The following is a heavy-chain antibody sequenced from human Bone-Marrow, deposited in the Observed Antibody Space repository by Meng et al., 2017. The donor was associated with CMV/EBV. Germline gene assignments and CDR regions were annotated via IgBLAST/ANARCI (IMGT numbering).Heavy chain of an antibody. V-gene: IGHV3-30*04. CDR1: GFTFNSYT. CDR3: ASGPHFDY. CDR2: ISFDGSNT. Sequence: GESLKISCAASGFTFNSYTLHWVRQAPGKGLAWVALISFDGSNTYYADAVTGRFTISRDSSKSTLYLQMNSLRAEDTAVYYCASGPHFDYWGQGTLVTAPQ. J-gene: IGHJ4*02.